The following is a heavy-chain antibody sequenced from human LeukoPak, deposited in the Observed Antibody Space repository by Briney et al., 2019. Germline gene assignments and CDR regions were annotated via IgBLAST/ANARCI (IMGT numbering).Heavy chain of an antibody. V-gene: IGHV1-2*02. D-gene: IGHD2-15*01. CDR2: INPNSGGT. CDR1: GYTFTGYY. J-gene: IGHJ5*02. Sequence: ASVKVSFKASGYTFTGYYIHWVRQAPGQGLEWMGWINPNSGGTNYAQKFQGRVTMTRDTSISTVYMELSSLRSEDTAVFYCARVGGDCSGGSCYLFWFDPWGQGTLVTVSS. CDR3: ARVGGDCSGGSCYLFWFDP.